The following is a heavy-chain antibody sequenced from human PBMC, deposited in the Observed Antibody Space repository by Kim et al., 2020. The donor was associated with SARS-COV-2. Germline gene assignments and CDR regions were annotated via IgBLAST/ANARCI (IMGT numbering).Heavy chain of an antibody. CDR2: ISYDGSNK. Sequence: GGSLRLSCAASGFTFSSYGMHWVRQAPGKGLEWVAVISYDGSNKYYADSVKGRFTISRDNSKNTLYLQMNSLRAEDTAVYYCASEALASSGYEVDVWGQG. J-gene: IGHJ6*02. D-gene: IGHD3-22*01. CDR3: ASEALASSGYEVDV. V-gene: IGHV3-33*05. CDR1: GFTFSSYG.